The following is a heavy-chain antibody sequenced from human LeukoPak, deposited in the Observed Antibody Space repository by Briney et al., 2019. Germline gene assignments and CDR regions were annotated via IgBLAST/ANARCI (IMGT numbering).Heavy chain of an antibody. Sequence: SETLSLTCSVSGRPLSRFYGRWMRQPAGKARVCMGRIYTIGSTNYNPSLERRVTMSVDTSKNQFSLKLSSVTAADTVVYYCAKVYGSSTSCYTHGYWCDPWGQGTLVTVSS. D-gene: IGHD2-2*02. CDR2: IYTIGST. V-gene: IGHV4-4*07. CDR1: GRPLSRFY. J-gene: IGHJ5*02. CDR3: AKVYGSSTSCYTHGYWCDP.